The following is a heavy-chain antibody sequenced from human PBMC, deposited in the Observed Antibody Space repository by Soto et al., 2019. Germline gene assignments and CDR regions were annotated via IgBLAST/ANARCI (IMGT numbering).Heavy chain of an antibody. V-gene: IGHV1-18*01. CDR2: ISDYDGNT. J-gene: IGHJ6*02. CDR1: GYTFNNYG. Sequence: QVQLVQSGAEVKKPGASVKVSCKTSGYTFNNYGISWVRQAPGQGLEWMGWISDYDGNTNYAQKFQGRVTMTTDTSTKTVYMVLTSLRSDDTAVYYCARDGYYDSGSYGMDVWGRGTMVTVSS. CDR3: ARDGYYDSGSYGMDV. D-gene: IGHD3-10*01.